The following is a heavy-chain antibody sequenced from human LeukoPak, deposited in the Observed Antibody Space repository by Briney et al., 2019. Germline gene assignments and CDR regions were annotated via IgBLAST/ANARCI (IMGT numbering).Heavy chain of an antibody. CDR3: ARSNQADDY. CDR1: GFTFSSYL. V-gene: IGHV3-74*01. D-gene: IGHD1-14*01. J-gene: IGHJ4*02. CDR2: INPGGSSI. Sequence: PGGSLRLSCAASGFTFSSYLMHWVRQVPGKGLVWVARINPGGSSITYADSAKGRFTISRDNAKNTLYLQMDSLRAEDTGVYYCARSNQADDYWGQGTLVTVSS.